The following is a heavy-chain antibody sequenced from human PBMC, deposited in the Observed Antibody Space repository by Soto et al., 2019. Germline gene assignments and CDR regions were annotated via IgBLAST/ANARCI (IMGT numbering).Heavy chain of an antibody. D-gene: IGHD6-13*01. CDR3: ARLGWGIAAGGPNYFYYYGMDV. CDR1: GYSFTTYW. V-gene: IGHV5-10-1*01. CDR2: IDPSDSYT. Sequence: GESLKISCKGSGYSFTTYWINWVRQMPGRGLEWMGRIDPSDSYTNYSPSFQGHVSISADKSTSTAYLQWSSLQASDTVRYYCARLGWGIAAGGPNYFYYYGMDVWGQGTTVTVSS. J-gene: IGHJ6*02.